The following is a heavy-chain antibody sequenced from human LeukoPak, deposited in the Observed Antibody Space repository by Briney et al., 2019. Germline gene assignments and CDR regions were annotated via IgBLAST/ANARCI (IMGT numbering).Heavy chain of an antibody. J-gene: IGHJ4*02. D-gene: IGHD1-26*01. CDR3: VRRMVGAIRPFDY. Sequence: KTSETLSLTCSVSGGSVSSGDYYWSWIRQPPGKGLEWIGYMYYSGSTYYSPSLKSRVTISVDTSKNQFSLKLSFVTAADTAVYYCVRRMVGAIRPFDYWGQGTLVTVSS. CDR1: GGSVSSGDYY. CDR2: MYYSGST. V-gene: IGHV4-30-4*01.